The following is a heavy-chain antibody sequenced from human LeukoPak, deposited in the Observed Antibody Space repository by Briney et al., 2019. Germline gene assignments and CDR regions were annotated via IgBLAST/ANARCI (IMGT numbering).Heavy chain of an antibody. D-gene: IGHD5-18*01. V-gene: IGHV3-66*01. J-gene: IGHJ4*02. CDR2: IYSGGST. CDR1: GFTVSSNY. Sequence: GGSLRLSCAASGFTVSSNYMGWVRQAPGKGLEWVSVIYSGGSTYYADSVKGRFTISRDNSKNTLYLQMNSLRAEDTAVYYCARGMNYSYGYDYWGQGTLVTVSS. CDR3: ARGMNYSYGYDY.